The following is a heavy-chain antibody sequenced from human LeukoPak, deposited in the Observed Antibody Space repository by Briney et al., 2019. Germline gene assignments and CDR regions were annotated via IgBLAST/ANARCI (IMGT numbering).Heavy chain of an antibody. D-gene: IGHD2-2*01. Sequence: ASVKVSCKASGGTFSSYAISWVRQAPGQRLEWLGGIIPIFGTANYAQKFQGRLTITADESTSTAYMELSSLRSEDTAVYYCARVQYCSSTSCYADDYWGQGTLVTVSS. V-gene: IGHV1-69*13. CDR1: GGTFSSYA. CDR2: IIPIFGTA. CDR3: ARVQYCSSTSCYADDY. J-gene: IGHJ4*02.